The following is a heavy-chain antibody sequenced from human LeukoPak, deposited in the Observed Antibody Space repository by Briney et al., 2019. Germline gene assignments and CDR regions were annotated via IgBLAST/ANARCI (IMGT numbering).Heavy chain of an antibody. J-gene: IGHJ4*02. CDR2: ISASGST. CDR1: GGSISSGTYY. CDR3: ARKRGYSYGYYFDY. V-gene: IGHV4-61*02. Sequence: SQTLSLTCTVSGGSISSGTYYWSWIRQPAGKGLEWIGRISASGSTNYNPSLQSRVTISVDTSKNQFFLKLSSVTAADTAVYYCARKRGYSYGYYFDYWGQGTLVTVSS. D-gene: IGHD5-18*01.